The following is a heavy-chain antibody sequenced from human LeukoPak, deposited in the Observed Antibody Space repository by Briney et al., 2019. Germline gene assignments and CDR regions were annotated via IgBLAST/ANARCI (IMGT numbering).Heavy chain of an antibody. Sequence: SGGSLRPSCAASGFTFDDYAMHWVRQAPGKGLEWVSGISWNSGSIGYADSVKGRFTISRDNAKNSLYLQMNSLRAEDTALYYCAKDWGSSRHYYMDVWGKGTTVTVSS. CDR1: GFTFDDYA. J-gene: IGHJ6*03. D-gene: IGHD6-6*01. CDR2: ISWNSGSI. V-gene: IGHV3-9*01. CDR3: AKDWGSSRHYYMDV.